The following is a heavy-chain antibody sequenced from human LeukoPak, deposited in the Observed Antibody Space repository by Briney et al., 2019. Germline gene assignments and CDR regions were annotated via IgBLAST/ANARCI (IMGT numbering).Heavy chain of an antibody. J-gene: IGHJ4*02. V-gene: IGHV3-74*01. Sequence: GGSLRLSCAASGFTFSSYWMHWVRQAPGKGLVWVSRINTDGSSTSYADSVKGRFTISRDNAKNTLYLQMNSLRAEDTAVYYCARDSYGDYVGGFDYWGQGTLVTVSS. CDR2: INTDGSST. CDR3: ARDSYGDYVGGFDY. CDR1: GFTFSSYW. D-gene: IGHD4-17*01.